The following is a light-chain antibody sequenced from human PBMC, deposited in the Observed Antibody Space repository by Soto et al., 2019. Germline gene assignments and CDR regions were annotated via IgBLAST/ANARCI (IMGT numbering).Light chain of an antibody. CDR1: SSDVGGYKY. V-gene: IGLV2-14*01. Sequence: QSVLTQPASVSGSPGQSITISCTGTSSDVGGYKYVSWYQQHPGKAPKLMIYDVSNRPSGVSNRFSGSKSGNTASLTISGLQAEDEAEYYCSSYTSSSTLVFGAGTKVTFL. J-gene: IGLJ1*01. CDR2: DVS. CDR3: SSYTSSSTLV.